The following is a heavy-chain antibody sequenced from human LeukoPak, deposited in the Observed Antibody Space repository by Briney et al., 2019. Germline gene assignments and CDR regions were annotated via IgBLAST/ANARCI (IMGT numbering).Heavy chain of an antibody. J-gene: IGHJ3*02. CDR3: ARDGGWRAVAGGGYSYLAFDI. CDR2: ISSSSSTI. CDR1: GFTFSSYS. V-gene: IGHV3-48*01. Sequence: PGGSLRLSCAASGFTFSSYSMKWVCQAPGKGLEWVSYISSSSSTISYADSVKGRFTIARDNAKNSLYLQMNSLRVEETAVYYCARDGGWRAVAGGGYSYLAFDIWGQGTMVTVSS. D-gene: IGHD6-19*01.